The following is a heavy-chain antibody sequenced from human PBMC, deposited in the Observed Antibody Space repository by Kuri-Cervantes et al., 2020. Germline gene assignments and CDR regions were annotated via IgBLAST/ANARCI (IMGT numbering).Heavy chain of an antibody. J-gene: IGHJ6*02. CDR1: GFTFSSYG. CDR2: ISYDGSNK. CDR3: AKALYYYYYGMDV. Sequence: GESLKISCAASGFTFSSYGMHWVRQAPGKGLEWVAVISYDGSNKYYADPVKGRFTISRDNSKNTLYLQMNSLRAEDTAVYYCAKALYYYYYGMDVWGQGTTVTVSS. V-gene: IGHV3-30*18.